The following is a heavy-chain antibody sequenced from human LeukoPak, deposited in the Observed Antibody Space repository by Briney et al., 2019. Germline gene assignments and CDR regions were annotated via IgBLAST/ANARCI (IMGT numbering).Heavy chain of an antibody. CDR3: AKCLDYGDLEDMQDFDL. J-gene: IGHJ2*01. Sequence: ASVKVSCTASGYTFTGYYMHWVRQAPGQGLEWMGRINPNSGGTNYAQKFRGRVTMTRDTSISTAYMELSRLRSDDTAVYYCAKCLDYGDLEDMQDFDLWGRGTLVTVSS. CDR1: GYTFTGYY. CDR2: INPNSGGT. V-gene: IGHV1-2*06. D-gene: IGHD4-17*01.